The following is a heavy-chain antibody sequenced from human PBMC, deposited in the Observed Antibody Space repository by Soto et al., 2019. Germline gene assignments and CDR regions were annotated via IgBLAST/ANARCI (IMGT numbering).Heavy chain of an antibody. Sequence: SQTLSLTCTVSGGSISSYYWSWIRQPPGKGLEWIGYIYYSGSTNYNPSLKSRVTISVDTSKNQFSLKLSSVTAADTAVYYCARHLGYCSGGSCYSFPPFDPWGQGTLVTVSS. CDR1: GGSISSYY. D-gene: IGHD2-15*01. CDR2: IYYSGST. CDR3: ARHLGYCSGGSCYSFPPFDP. J-gene: IGHJ5*02. V-gene: IGHV4-59*08.